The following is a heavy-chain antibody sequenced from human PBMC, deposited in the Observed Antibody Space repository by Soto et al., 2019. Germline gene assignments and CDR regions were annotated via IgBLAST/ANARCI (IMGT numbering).Heavy chain of an antibody. CDR2: ISWNSGSI. CDR3: AKGVGLPAKRRHLGELSWGLDY. CDR1: GFTFDDYD. Sequence: GGSLRLSCAASGFTFDDYDMHWVRQAPGKGLEWVSGISWNSGSIGYADSVKGRFTISRDNAKNSLYLQMNSLRAEDTALYYCAKGVGLPAKRRHLGELSWGLDYWGQGTLVTVSS. V-gene: IGHV3-9*01. J-gene: IGHJ4*02. D-gene: IGHD3-16*02.